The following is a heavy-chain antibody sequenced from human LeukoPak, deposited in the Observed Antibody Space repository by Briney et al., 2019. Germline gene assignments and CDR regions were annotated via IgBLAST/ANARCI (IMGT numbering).Heavy chain of an antibody. J-gene: IGHJ4*02. V-gene: IGHV3-7*03. CDR3: ARGKYSFDY. CDR2: IKQDGSEK. Sequence: GRSLRLSSAASGFTFRTYWMSWVRQAPGKGLEWVANIKQDGSEKYYVDSVKGRFTLSRDNAKNSLSLEMNSLRAEDTAVYYCARGKYSFDYWGQGTLVTVSS. CDR1: GFTFRTYW.